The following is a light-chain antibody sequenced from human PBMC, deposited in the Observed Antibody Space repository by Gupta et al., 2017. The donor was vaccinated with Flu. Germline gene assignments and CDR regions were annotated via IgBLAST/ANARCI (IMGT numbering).Light chain of an antibody. Sequence: KVTISCSGSSSNIGNNYVSWYQQLPGTAPKLLIYDNNKRPSGIPDRFSGSKSGTSATLSITGLQTGDEADYYCGTWDSSLSAGVFGGGTKLTVL. CDR3: GTWDSSLSAGV. CDR1: SSNIGNNY. V-gene: IGLV1-51*01. J-gene: IGLJ3*02. CDR2: DNN.